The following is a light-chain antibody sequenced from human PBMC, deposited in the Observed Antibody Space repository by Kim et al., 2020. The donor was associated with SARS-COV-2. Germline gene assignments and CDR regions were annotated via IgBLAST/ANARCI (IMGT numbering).Light chain of an antibody. V-gene: IGLV6-57*01. J-gene: IGLJ1*01. CDR2: EDN. CDR1: SGRIASNH. CDR3: HSSACSSHFV. Sequence: KAVTITCTRSSGRIASNHVQWYQQRPGSSPTTVIYEDNQRPSGVPDRFSGSIDSSSNSASLTISGLKTEDEADYDCHSSACSSHFVFGTGTQLTVL.